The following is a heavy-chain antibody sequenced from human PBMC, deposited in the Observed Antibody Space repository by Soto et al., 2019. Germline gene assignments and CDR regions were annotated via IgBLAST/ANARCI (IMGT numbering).Heavy chain of an antibody. J-gene: IGHJ4*02. D-gene: IGHD6-19*01. Sequence: ASVKVSCKASGYTFTSYDINWVRQATGQGLEWMGWMNPNSGNTGYAQKFQGRVTMTRNTSISTAYMELSSLRSEDTAVYYCARGVYRSGWYKVDYWGQGTLVTLSS. CDR2: MNPNSGNT. CDR1: GYTFTSYD. CDR3: ARGVYRSGWYKVDY. V-gene: IGHV1-8*01.